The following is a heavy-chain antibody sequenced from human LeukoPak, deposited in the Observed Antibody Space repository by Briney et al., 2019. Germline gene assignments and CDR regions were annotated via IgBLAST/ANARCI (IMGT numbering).Heavy chain of an antibody. Sequence: GGSLRLSCAASGFTLSSYGMHWVRQAPGKGLEWVAVISYDGSNKYYADSVKGRFTISRDNSKNTLYLQMNSLRAEDTAVYYCAYDDYGDYWGQGTLVTVSS. CDR3: AYDDYGDY. V-gene: IGHV3-30*18. J-gene: IGHJ4*02. CDR2: ISYDGSNK. CDR1: GFTLSSYG.